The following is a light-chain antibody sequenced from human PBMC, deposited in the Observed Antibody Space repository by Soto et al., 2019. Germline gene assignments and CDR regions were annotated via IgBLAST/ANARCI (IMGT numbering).Light chain of an antibody. V-gene: IGKV3-15*01. CDR1: QSVSSN. J-gene: IGKJ1*01. CDR3: QQYYNWPRT. CDR2: GAS. Sequence: EIVMTQSPATLSVSPGERATLSCRASQSVSSNLAWYQQKPGQAPRLLIYGASTRATGIPARFSGSRSGTEFTFTISSLLSEDFAVYDCQQYYNWPRTFGQGTKVEIK.